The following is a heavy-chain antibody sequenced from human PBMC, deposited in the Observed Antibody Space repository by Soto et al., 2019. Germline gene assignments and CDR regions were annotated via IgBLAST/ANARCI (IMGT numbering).Heavy chain of an antibody. CDR3: ARGGIAAAGSNYFDY. J-gene: IGHJ4*02. Sequence: PSGTLSLTCTVSGGSISSYFWSWIRQPAGKGLEWIGRIYTSGSTNYNPSLKSRVTMSVDTSKNQFSLKLSSVTAADTAVYYCARGGIAAAGSNYFDYWGQGTLVTVSS. D-gene: IGHD6-13*01. CDR2: IYTSGST. V-gene: IGHV4-4*07. CDR1: GGSISSYF.